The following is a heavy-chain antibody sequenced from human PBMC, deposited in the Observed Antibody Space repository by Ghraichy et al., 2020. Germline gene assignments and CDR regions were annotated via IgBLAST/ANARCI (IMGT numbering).Heavy chain of an antibody. CDR2: SRNKPNSSTT. D-gene: IGHD1-26*01. J-gene: IGHJ4*02. CDR3: ARGLVGAPLGY. V-gene: IGHV3-72*01. Sequence: GGSPRLSCAASGFTFSDHFMDWVRQAPGKGLEWVARSRNKPNSSTTEYAASVNGRFTISRDDYMNSMYLQLNSLKSEDTDVYYCARGLVGAPLGYWGQGTLVTFSS. CDR1: GFTFSDHF.